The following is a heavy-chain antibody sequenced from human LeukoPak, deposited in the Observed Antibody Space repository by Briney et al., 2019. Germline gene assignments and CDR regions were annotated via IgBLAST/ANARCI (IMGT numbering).Heavy chain of an antibody. J-gene: IGHJ4*02. CDR1: DGSISSYY. Sequence: SETLSLTCTDSDGSISSYYWSWIRQPPGKGLEWIGYIYYSGSTNYNPSLKSRVTISVDTSKNQFSLKLSSVTAADAAVYYCARTGGWLYYFDYWGQGTLVTVSS. D-gene: IGHD5-24*01. CDR2: IYYSGST. V-gene: IGHV4-59*08. CDR3: ARTGGWLYYFDY.